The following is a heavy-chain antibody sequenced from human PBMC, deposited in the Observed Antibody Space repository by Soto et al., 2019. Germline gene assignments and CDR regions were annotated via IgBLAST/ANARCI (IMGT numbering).Heavy chain of an antibody. CDR2: IYSGGST. CDR1: GFTVSSNY. D-gene: IGHD2-2*01. V-gene: IGHV3-66*01. CDR3: AREARYCSSTSCYAGGYFQH. J-gene: IGHJ1*01. Sequence: EVQLVESGGGLVQPGGSLRLSCAASGFTVSSNYMSWVRQAPGKGLEWVSVIYSGGSTYYADSVKGRFTISRDNSKNTLYLQMDSLRAEDTAVYYCAREARYCSSTSCYAGGYFQHWGQGTLVTGFS.